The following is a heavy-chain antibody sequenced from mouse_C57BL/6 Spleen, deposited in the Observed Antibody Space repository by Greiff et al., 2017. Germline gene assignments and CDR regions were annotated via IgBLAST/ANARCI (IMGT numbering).Heavy chain of an antibody. Sequence: EVKLVESGPGMVKPSQSLSLTCTVTGYSITSGYDWHWTLNFPGNKLEWMGYISYSGSTNYNPSLKSRISITHDTSKNHFFLKLNSVTTEDTATYYCAREHYDYGAWFAYWGQGTLVTVSA. V-gene: IGHV3-1*01. J-gene: IGHJ3*01. CDR3: AREHYDYGAWFAY. CDR2: ISYSGST. CDR1: GYSITSGYD. D-gene: IGHD2-4*01.